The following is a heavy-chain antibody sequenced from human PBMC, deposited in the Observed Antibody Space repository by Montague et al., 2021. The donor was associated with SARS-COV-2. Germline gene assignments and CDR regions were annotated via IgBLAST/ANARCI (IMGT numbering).Heavy chain of an antibody. Sequence: TLSLTCTVSGASISSGGYYWSWIRQHPGKGLEWIGYIYYSGSTYYNPSLKSRVTISVDTSKNQFSLKLSSVTAADTAVYYCARKEMKYSSIWSTGGNWFDPGGQGTLVTVSS. CDR1: GASISSGGYY. CDR2: IYYSGST. J-gene: IGHJ5*02. V-gene: IGHV4-31*03. D-gene: IGHD6-13*01. CDR3: ARKEMKYSSIWSTGGNWFDP.